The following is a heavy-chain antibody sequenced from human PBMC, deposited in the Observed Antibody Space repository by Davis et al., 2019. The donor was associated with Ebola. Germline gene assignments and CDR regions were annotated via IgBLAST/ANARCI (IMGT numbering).Heavy chain of an antibody. J-gene: IGHJ6*02. D-gene: IGHD3-3*01. CDR2: IYHSGST. Sequence: GSLRLSCAVSGGSISSSNWWSWVRQPPGKGLEWIGEIYHSGSTNYNPSLKSRVTISVDKSKNQFSLKLSSVTAADTAVYYCARSPLWSGYYYYYYGMDVWGQGTTVTVSS. CDR3: ARSPLWSGYYYYYYGMDV. CDR1: GGSISSSNW. V-gene: IGHV4-4*02.